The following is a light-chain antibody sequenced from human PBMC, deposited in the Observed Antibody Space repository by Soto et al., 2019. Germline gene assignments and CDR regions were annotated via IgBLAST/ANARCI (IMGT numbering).Light chain of an antibody. V-gene: IGKV1-9*01. Sequence: DILLTQSPASLSVSLGERATITCKASQDITSYLNWYQQKPGQAPKLLIYAASTMQIGVPARFSGSGSGTDFTLTISSLQPEDFATYYCQQLDSYPSTFGGGTKVDIK. J-gene: IGKJ4*01. CDR1: QDITSY. CDR3: QQLDSYPST. CDR2: AAS.